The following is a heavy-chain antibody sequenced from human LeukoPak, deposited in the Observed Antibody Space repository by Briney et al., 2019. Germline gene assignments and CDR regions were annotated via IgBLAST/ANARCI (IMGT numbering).Heavy chain of an antibody. CDR3: ARGRSITIFGVVTRRYNWFDP. D-gene: IGHD3-3*01. CDR1: GYTFTGYY. Sequence: GASVKVSCKASGYTFTGYYMHWVRQAPGQGLEWMGWISPNSGGTNYAQKFQGRVTMTRDTSISTAYMELSRLRSDDTAVYYCARGRSITIFGVVTRRYNWFDPWGQGTLVTVSS. CDR2: ISPNSGGT. J-gene: IGHJ5*02. V-gene: IGHV1-2*02.